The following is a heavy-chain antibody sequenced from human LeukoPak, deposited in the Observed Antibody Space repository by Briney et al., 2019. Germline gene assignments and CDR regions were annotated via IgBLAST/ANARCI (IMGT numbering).Heavy chain of an antibody. J-gene: IGHJ4*02. V-gene: IGHV3-30*18. CDR3: AKERGRSVGDY. Sequence: GGSLRLSCAASGFTFSSYGMHWVRQAPGKGLEWVAVISYDGSNKYYADSVKGRFTISRDNSKNTLYLQMNSLRAEDTAVYYCAKERGRSVGDYWGQGTLVTVSS. D-gene: IGHD3-3*01. CDR1: GFTFSSYG. CDR2: ISYDGSNK.